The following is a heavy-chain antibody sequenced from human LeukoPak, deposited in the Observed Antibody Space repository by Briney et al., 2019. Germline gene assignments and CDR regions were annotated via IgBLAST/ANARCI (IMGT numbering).Heavy chain of an antibody. V-gene: IGHV3-66*01. CDR2: IYSGGST. J-gene: IGHJ4*02. CDR1: GFTVSSNY. CDR3: ARDRRGYSYEFDY. D-gene: IGHD5-18*01. Sequence: GGSLRLSCAASGFTVSSNYMSWVRQAPGKGLEWVSVIYSGGSTYYADSVKGRFTISRDNSKNTLYLQMNSLRAEDTAVYYCARDRRGYSYEFDYWGLGTLVTVSS.